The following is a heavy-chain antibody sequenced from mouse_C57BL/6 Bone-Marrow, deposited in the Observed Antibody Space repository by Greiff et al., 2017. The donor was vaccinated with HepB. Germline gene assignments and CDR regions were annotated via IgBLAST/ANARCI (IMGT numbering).Heavy chain of an antibody. J-gene: IGHJ2*01. CDR3: ARGRVGSNYGYFDY. CDR2: IYPGSGNT. V-gene: IGHV1-76*01. D-gene: IGHD2-5*01. Sequence: QVHVKQSGAELVRPGASVKLSCKASGYTFTDYYINWVKQRPGQGLEWIARIYPGSGNTYYNEKFKGKATLTAEKSSSTAYMQLSSLTSEDSAVYFCARGRVGSNYGYFDYWGQGTTLTVSS. CDR1: GYTFTDYY.